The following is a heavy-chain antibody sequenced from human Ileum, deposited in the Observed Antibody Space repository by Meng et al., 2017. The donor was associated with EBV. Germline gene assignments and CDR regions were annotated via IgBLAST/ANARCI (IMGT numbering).Heavy chain of an antibody. CDR3: ARVTKPNYYEGGWFDP. V-gene: IGHV4-4*02. J-gene: IGHJ5*02. Sequence: QVQLQESGPGLVXPXXXXXLTXAXSGGSISSSNWWSWVRQPPGKGLEWIGEIYHSGSTNYNPSLKSRVTISVDKSKNQFSLKLSSATAADTAVYYCARVTKPNYYEGGWFDPWGQGTLVTVSS. CDR2: IYHSGST. D-gene: IGHD3-22*01. CDR1: GGSISSSNW.